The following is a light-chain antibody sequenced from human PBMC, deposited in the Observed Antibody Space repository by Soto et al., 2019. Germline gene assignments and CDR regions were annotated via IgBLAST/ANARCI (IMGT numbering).Light chain of an antibody. Sequence: EIVLTQSAGTLSLSPGERATLSCRASQTVRSSNLAWYQQKPGQAPNVLIYGASSRATGIPDRFSGSGSGTDFTLTIVRLGPEDFAVYYCHQYGSSPRTFGQGTKVEIK. CDR1: QTVRSSN. J-gene: IGKJ1*01. V-gene: IGKV3-20*01. CDR2: GAS. CDR3: HQYGSSPRT.